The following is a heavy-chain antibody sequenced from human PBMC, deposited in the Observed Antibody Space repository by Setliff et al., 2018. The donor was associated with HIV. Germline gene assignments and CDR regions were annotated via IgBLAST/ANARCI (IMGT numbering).Heavy chain of an antibody. Sequence: GGSLRLSCAASGFTFTIYSLNWVRQAPGKGLEWVSSISSGGGYIYYADSVKGRFTISRDSTKNSVYLQMNSLRVEDTAVYYCAGAITFGGVIVHWGQGTLVTVS. V-gene: IGHV3-21*06. D-gene: IGHD3-16*02. CDR2: ISSGGGYI. CDR3: AGAITFGGVIVH. J-gene: IGHJ4*02. CDR1: GFTFTIYS.